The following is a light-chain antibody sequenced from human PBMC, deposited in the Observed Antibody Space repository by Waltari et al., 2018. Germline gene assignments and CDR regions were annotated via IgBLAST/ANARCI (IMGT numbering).Light chain of an antibody. V-gene: IGLV2-8*01. CDR1: SSDVGAYNY. J-gene: IGLJ1*01. Sequence: QSALTQPPSASGSPGQSVTIPCPGTSSDVGAYNYVSWYQQYPGNAPKLIIYEVTNRPSGVPDRFSGSKSGNTASLTVSGLQADDEADYYCCSHGGSNNFYIFGTGTTVTVL. CDR2: EVT. CDR3: CSHGGSNNFYI.